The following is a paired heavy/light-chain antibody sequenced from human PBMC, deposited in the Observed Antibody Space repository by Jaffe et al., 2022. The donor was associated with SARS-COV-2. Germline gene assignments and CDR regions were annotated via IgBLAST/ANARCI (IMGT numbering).Heavy chain of an antibody. CDR2: IFYSGIT. J-gene: IGHJ4*02. Sequence: QVQLQESGPGLMKPSETLSLTCTVSGGSISSINFYWSWVRQSPERGLEWIGSIFYSGITNYSPSLKSRVTISLDTSNNQFSLKLTSVTAADTAVYYCARDSAPNRWFLWGQGTLVTVSS. CDR3: ARDSAPNRWFL. V-gene: IGHV4-61*01. D-gene: IGHD6-25*01. CDR1: GGSISSINFY.
Light chain of an antibody. CDR2: NAV. V-gene: IGKV3-20*01. J-gene: IGKJ2*01. CDR3: QQYGNSPYT. CDR1: QNIGGAY. Sequence: EIVLTQSPGTLSLSPGERATLSCRASQNIGGAYLAWYQQKPGQAPSLLIYNAVTRVHAVPDRFSGSGSGTDFTLTISSLEPEDFAVYYCQQYGNSPYTFGQGTRLDIK.